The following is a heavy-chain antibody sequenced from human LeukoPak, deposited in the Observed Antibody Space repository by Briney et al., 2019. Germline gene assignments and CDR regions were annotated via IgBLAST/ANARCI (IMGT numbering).Heavy chain of an antibody. CDR1: GFTFSSYW. CDR2: IKQDGSEK. Sequence: PGGSLRLSCAASGFTFSSYWMSWVRQAPGKGLEWVANIKQDGSEKYYVDSVKGRFTISRDNAKNSLYLQMNSLRAEDTAVYYCARVIPYYDSSGYYYRIRAFDFWGQGTMVTVSS. J-gene: IGHJ3*01. D-gene: IGHD3-22*01. V-gene: IGHV3-7*01. CDR3: ARVIPYYDSSGYYYRIRAFDF.